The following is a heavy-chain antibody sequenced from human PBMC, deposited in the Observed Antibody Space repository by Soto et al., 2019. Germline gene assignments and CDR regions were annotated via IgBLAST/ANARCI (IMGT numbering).Heavy chain of an antibody. Sequence: EVQLVESGGVVVQPGGSLRLSCAASGFTFDDYTMHWVRQAPGKGLEWVSLISWDGGSTYYADSVKGRFTISRDNSKNSLYLQMNSLRTEDTALYYCAKDFIAAAGHVYGMDVWGQGTTVTVSS. J-gene: IGHJ6*02. CDR2: ISWDGGST. D-gene: IGHD6-13*01. CDR3: AKDFIAAAGHVYGMDV. V-gene: IGHV3-43*01. CDR1: GFTFDDYT.